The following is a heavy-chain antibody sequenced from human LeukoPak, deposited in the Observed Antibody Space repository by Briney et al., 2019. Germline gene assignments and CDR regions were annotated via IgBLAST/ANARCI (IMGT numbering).Heavy chain of an antibody. CDR1: GDTFTGYY. V-gene: IGHV1-2*07. D-gene: IGHD2-2*01. CDR2: INPKSGGT. CDR3: ARDLRYSSSWPSGWFDP. Sequence: ASLKVSCKASGDTFTGYYIHWVRQTPGQGFEWMGWINPKSGGTSYGHNFQGRVTMTRDTSISTAYMELSRLRYDDAAVYYCARDLRYSSSWPSGWFDPWGQGTQVTVSS. J-gene: IGHJ5*02.